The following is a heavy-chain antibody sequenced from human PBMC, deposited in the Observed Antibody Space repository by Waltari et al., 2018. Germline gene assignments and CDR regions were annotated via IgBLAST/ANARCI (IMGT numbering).Heavy chain of an antibody. J-gene: IGHJ4*02. D-gene: IGHD1-26*01. CDR2: ISGSGGST. CDR1: GFTFSSYA. CDR3: AKVNRGSYYFDY. Sequence: EVQLLESGGGVVQHGGSLRLSCAASGFTFSSYAMSWVRQAPGKGLEWVSAISGSGGSTYYADSVKGRFTISRDNSKNTLYLQMNSLRAEDTAVYYCAKVNRGSYYFDYWGQGTLVTVSS. V-gene: IGHV3-23*01.